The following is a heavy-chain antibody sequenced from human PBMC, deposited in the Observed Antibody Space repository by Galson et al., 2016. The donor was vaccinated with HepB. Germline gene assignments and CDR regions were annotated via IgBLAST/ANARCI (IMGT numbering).Heavy chain of an antibody. CDR3: ARDPDYNNSTGTFDY. V-gene: IGHV3-30*04. CDR1: GLTFSYHA. Sequence: SLRLSCAASGLTFSYHALHWVRQAPGKGLEWVSVISYDGSRRYYADSVKGRFTIYRDNSKNTLFLQMNSLTREDTAVYFCARDPDYNNSTGTFDYWGQGSLVTVSS. CDR2: ISYDGSRR. J-gene: IGHJ4*02. D-gene: IGHD3-9*01.